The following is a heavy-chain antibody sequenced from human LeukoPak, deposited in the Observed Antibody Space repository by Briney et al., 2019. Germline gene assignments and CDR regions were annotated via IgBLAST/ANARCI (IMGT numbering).Heavy chain of an antibody. D-gene: IGHD2-15*01. CDR3: AKDPLYCSGGSCYLWAFDI. Sequence: GGSLSLSCAASGFTFSSYAMSWVRQAPGKGLEWVPAISGSGGSTYYADSVKGRFTISRDNSKNTLYLQMNSLRAEDTAVYYCAKDPLYCSGGSCYLWAFDIWGQGTMVTVSS. CDR2: ISGSGGST. J-gene: IGHJ3*02. V-gene: IGHV3-23*01. CDR1: GFTFSSYA.